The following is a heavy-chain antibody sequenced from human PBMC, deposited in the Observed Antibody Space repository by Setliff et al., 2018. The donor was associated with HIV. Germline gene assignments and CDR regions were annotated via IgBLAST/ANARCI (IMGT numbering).Heavy chain of an antibody. Sequence: ASVKVSCKASGYTFTSYYIPWVRQAPGQGLEWMGRVNPTGGSTTYAQNLQGRVTMTTDTSTSTAHMELRSLRSDDTAVYYCARDREYMDVWGKGTTVTVSS. CDR3: ARDREYMDV. CDR1: GYTFTSYY. CDR2: VNPTGGST. V-gene: IGHV1-46*01. J-gene: IGHJ6*03.